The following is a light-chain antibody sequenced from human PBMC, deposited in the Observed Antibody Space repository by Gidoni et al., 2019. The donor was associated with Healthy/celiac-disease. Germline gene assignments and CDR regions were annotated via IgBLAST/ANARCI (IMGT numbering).Light chain of an antibody. CDR1: QSISSW. Sequence: IQITPSPSTLSASVGDRVTITCRASQSISSWLAWYQQKPGKAPRLLLYKASSLESGVPSRFSGSGSGTECTLTISSLQPDDFATYYCEQYNSYPWTFGQGTKVEIK. J-gene: IGKJ1*01. V-gene: IGKV1-5*03. CDR3: EQYNSYPWT. CDR2: KAS.